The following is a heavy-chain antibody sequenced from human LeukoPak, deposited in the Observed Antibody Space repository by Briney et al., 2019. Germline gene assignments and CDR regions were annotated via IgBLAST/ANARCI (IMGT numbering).Heavy chain of an antibody. CDR2: INPNSGGT. Sequence: ASVKVSCKASGYTFTGYHMHWVRQAPGQGLEWMGWINPNSGGTNYAQKFQGRVTMTRDTSISTAYMELSRLRSDDTAVYYCARVWNYYDSSGFDYWGQGTLVTVSS. V-gene: IGHV1-2*02. CDR3: ARVWNYYDSSGFDY. D-gene: IGHD3-22*01. J-gene: IGHJ4*02. CDR1: GYTFTGYH.